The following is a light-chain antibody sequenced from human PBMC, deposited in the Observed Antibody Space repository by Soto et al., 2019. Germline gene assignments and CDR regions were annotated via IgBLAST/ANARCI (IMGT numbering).Light chain of an antibody. V-gene: IGKV3-20*01. J-gene: IGKJ1*01. Sequence: EIVMTQAPATLSVSPGERATLSCRDSQSISSNFLAWYQHKPGQAPRLLIYDSSSRATGIPDRFCGSGSGTDFTLSIIRLEPEDFAVYYCQQYDISPWTFGQGTKVDIK. CDR3: QQYDISPWT. CDR1: QSISSNF. CDR2: DSS.